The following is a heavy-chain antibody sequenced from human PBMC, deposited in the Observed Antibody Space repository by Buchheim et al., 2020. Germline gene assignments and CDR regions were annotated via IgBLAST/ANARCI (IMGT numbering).Heavy chain of an antibody. CDR3: VRGRHLGSGSYYSHYYYYGMDV. CDR1: GGSISSGGYY. CDR2: IYYSGST. J-gene: IGHJ6*02. V-gene: IGHV4-31*03. Sequence: QVQLQESGPGLVKPSQTLSLTCTVSGGSISSGGYYWSWIRQHPGKGLEWIGYIYYSGSTYYNPSLKSRVTISVDTSKNQFSLKLSSVTAADTAVYYCVRGRHLGSGSYYSHYYYYGMDVWGQGTT. D-gene: IGHD3-10*01.